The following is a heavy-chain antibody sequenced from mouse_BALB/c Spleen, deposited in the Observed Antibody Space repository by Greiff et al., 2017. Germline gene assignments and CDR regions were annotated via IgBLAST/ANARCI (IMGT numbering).Heavy chain of an antibody. Sequence: EVMLVESGGGLVKPGGSLKLSCAASGFTFSSYAMSWVRQTPEKRLEWVASISSGGSTYYPDSVKGRFTISRDNARNILYLQMSSLRSEDTAMYYCAREGGYYHFDYWGQGTTLTVSS. D-gene: IGHD2-3*01. J-gene: IGHJ2*01. CDR2: ISSGGST. CDR1: GFTFSSYA. CDR3: AREGGYYHFDY. V-gene: IGHV5-6-5*01.